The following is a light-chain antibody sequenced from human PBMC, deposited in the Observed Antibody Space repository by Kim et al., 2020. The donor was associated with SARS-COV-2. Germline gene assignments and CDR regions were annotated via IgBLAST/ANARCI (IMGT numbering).Light chain of an antibody. CDR3: SSYTTIYSYV. J-gene: IGLJ1*01. Sequence: STTIACTGTSSDIGGFDYVSWYQHRPGKAPKLLIYGVTHRPSGFPDRFSGSKSGNTASLTISGLQAEDEADYYCSSYTTIYSYVFGTGTKVTVL. V-gene: IGLV2-14*03. CDR2: GVT. CDR1: SSDIGGFDY.